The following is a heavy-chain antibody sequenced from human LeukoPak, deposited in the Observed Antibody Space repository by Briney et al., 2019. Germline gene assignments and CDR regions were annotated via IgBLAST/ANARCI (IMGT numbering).Heavy chain of an antibody. CDR1: GGTFSSYA. J-gene: IGHJ6*03. Sequence: ASVKVSCKASGGTFSSYAISWVRQAPGQGLEWMGGIIPIFGTANYAQKFQGRVTITADKSTSTAYMELSSLRSDDTAVYYCARGVTARGFYYYMDVWGKGTTVTISS. V-gene: IGHV1-69*06. CDR2: IIPIFGTA. D-gene: IGHD2-21*02. CDR3: ARGVTARGFYYYMDV.